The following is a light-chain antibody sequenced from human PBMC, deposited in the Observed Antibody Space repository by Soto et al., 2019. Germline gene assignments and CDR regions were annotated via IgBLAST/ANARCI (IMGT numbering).Light chain of an antibody. Sequence: EIVMTQSPAILSVSPGERVTLSCRASQSVNRNLAWYQQTPGQAPRLLIYGASSRATGTPDRFSGSASGTDFTLTITSLQSEDFAVYYLQQYDNWPWGPFTFGPGTRGDAK. CDR3: QQYDNWPWGPFT. J-gene: IGKJ3*01. CDR2: GAS. CDR1: QSVNRN. V-gene: IGKV3-15*01.